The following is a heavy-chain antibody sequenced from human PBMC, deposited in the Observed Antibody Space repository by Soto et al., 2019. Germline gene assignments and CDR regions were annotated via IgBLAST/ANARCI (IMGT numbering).Heavy chain of an antibody. Sequence: QLQLVESGGGLVKPGGSLRLSCAASGFTFSDYYMWWIRQAPGKGLEWVSYITNSGDNMYYADSVKGRFTVPRDNAKNSLYLQMKSLRAEDAAVYYCARGGVVAAADYWGQGTLVPVSS. J-gene: IGHJ4*02. CDR2: ITNSGDNM. CDR3: ARGGVVAAADY. CDR1: GFTFSDYY. D-gene: IGHD1-26*01. V-gene: IGHV3-11*01.